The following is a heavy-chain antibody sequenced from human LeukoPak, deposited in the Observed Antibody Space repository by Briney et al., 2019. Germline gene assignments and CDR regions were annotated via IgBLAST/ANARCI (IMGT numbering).Heavy chain of an antibody. V-gene: IGHV3-21*01. CDR3: ARATYYYGSGRPGGLDY. CDR2: ISSSSSYI. D-gene: IGHD3-10*01. Sequence: PGGSLRLSCAASGFTFSSYSMTWVRQAPGKGLEWVSSISSSSSYIYYADSVKGRFTISRDNAKNSLYLQMNSLRAEDTAVYYCARATYYYGSGRPGGLDYWGQGTLVTVSS. CDR1: GFTFSSYS. J-gene: IGHJ4*02.